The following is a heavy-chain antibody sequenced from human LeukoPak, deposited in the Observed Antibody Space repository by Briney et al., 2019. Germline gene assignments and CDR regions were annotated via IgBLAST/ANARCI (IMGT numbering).Heavy chain of an antibody. CDR3: ARGMHYGSGSYPPLYGMDV. V-gene: IGHV3-33*01. CDR2: IWYDGSNK. D-gene: IGHD3-10*01. J-gene: IGHJ6*02. CDR1: GFTFSSYG. Sequence: GGSLRLSCAASGFTFSSYGMHWVRQAPGKGLEWVAVIWYDGSNKYYADSVKGRFTISRDNSKNTLYLQMNSLRAEGTAVYYCARGMHYGSGSYPPLYGMDVWGQGTTVTVSS.